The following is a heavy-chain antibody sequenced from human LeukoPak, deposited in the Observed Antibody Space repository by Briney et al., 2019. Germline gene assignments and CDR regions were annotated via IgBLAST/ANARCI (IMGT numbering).Heavy chain of an antibody. J-gene: IGHJ4*02. Sequence: PSETLSLTCTVSGGSISSYYWSWIRQPPGKGREWIGYIYYSGSTNYNPSLKSRVTISVDTSKNQFSLKLSSVTAADTAVYYCARNLGSGSYYPDYWGQGTLVTVSS. D-gene: IGHD3-10*01. CDR1: GGSISSYY. V-gene: IGHV4-59*01. CDR2: IYYSGST. CDR3: ARNLGSGSYYPDY.